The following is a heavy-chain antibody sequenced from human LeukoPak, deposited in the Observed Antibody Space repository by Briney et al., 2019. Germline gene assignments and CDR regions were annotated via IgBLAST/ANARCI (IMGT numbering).Heavy chain of an antibody. D-gene: IGHD5-24*01. CDR2: FYVGGAT. Sequence: GGSLRLSCAVSGFSVTNNYMSWVRQAPGKGLEWVTVFYVGGATYYADSVKGRFTISRDNSENTLYLQMKSLRAEDTAVYYCARGDGYNFFDYWGQGTLVTVSS. CDR3: ARGDGYNFFDY. J-gene: IGHJ4*02. CDR1: GFSVTNNY. V-gene: IGHV3-53*01.